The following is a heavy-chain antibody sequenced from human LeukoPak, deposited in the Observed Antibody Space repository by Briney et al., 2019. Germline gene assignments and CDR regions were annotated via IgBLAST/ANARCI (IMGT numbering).Heavy chain of an antibody. CDR2: IGTAGDT. V-gene: IGHV3-13*01. D-gene: IGHD6-13*01. CDR3: ARYSSSSSFDY. J-gene: IGHJ4*02. CDR1: GFTFSSYD. Sequence: GRSLRLSYAASGFTFSSYDMHWVRQATGKCMEWVSAIGTAGDTYYPGSVKGRFTISRENAKNSLYLQMNSLRAGDTAVYYCARYSSSSSFDYWGQGTLVTVSS.